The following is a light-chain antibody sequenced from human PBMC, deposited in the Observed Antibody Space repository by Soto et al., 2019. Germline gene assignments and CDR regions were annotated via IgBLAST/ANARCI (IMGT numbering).Light chain of an antibody. CDR3: AAWDDSLNVVV. J-gene: IGLJ2*01. Sequence: QSVLTQPPSASGTPGQRVTISCSGSSSNIGSNTVNWYQQLPGTAPKLLIYSNNYRPSGVPDRFSGSKSGTSASLAISGLQSEDEADYYCAAWDDSLNVVVFGGGTKLTVL. CDR2: SNN. V-gene: IGLV1-44*01. CDR1: SSNIGSNT.